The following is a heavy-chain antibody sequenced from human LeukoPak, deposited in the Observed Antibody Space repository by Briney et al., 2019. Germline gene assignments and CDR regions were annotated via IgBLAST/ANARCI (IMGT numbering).Heavy chain of an antibody. Sequence: SETLSLTCAVSGFSFSSCYYRWWRRPPAGEGLGVIGIIYHGRSTYYTASVKGRVTISVDNSKNPFSLQLNSMTAEDTAVYYCAREKQRSAPSGQRTL. V-gene: IGHV4-38-2*02. CDR2: IYHGRST. CDR3: AREKQRSAP. CDR1: GFSFSSCYY. D-gene: IGHD5-18*01. J-gene: IGHJ5*02.